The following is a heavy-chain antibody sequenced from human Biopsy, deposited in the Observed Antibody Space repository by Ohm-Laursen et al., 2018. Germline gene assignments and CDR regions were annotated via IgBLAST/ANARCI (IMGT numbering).Heavy chain of an antibody. V-gene: IGHV1-24*01. J-gene: IGHJ4*02. CDR3: AADINVWNVNY. CDR2: FAPENGKT. CDR1: GYAVTEFS. Sequence: GASVKVSCKVSGYAVTEFSMHWVRQVPGKGLEWMGGFAPENGKTVYAQNFQARVSLTEDTSTDTAYMELRSLRSEDTAVYYCAADINVWNVNYWGQGTQVTVSS. D-gene: IGHD1-1*01.